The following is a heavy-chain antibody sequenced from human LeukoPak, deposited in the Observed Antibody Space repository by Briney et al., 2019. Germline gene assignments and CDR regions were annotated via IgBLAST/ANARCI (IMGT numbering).Heavy chain of an antibody. D-gene: IGHD6-6*01. CDR1: GFTFSSGA. Sequence: GGSLRLSCAASGFTFSSGAMSWVRQAPGKGLEWVSIISPGGGVTFYADSVKGRFTISRDTPKNTLYLQMNSLRPEDTAVYYCARHRSSWLIDYWGQGTLVTVSS. V-gene: IGHV3-23*01. CDR2: ISPGGGVT. J-gene: IGHJ4*02. CDR3: ARHRSSWLIDY.